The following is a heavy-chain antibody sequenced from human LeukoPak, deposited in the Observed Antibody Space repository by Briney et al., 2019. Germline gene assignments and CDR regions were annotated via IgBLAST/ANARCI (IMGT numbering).Heavy chain of an antibody. CDR3: TRGTTLVRGVLRAYYYYYMDV. V-gene: IGHV4-59*01. Sequence: KPSETLSLTCTVSGGPTLNYYWSWIRQPPGGGLEWIGYVYSSKNTNYNPSLKSRVTISVDTSKTQISLKLTSVTAADTAVHYCTRGTTLVRGVLRAYYYYYMDVWGKGTTVTVSS. CDR2: VYSSKNT. CDR1: GGPTLNYY. J-gene: IGHJ6*03. D-gene: IGHD3-10*01.